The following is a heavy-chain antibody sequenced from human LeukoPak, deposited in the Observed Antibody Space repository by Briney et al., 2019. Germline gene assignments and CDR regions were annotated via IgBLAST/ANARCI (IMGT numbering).Heavy chain of an antibody. V-gene: IGHV3-53*05. Sequence: GGSLRLSCAASGFTVSSKYMSWVRQAPGKGLEWVSVIYSGGSTYYADSVKGRFTISRDNSKNTLYLQMNSLRAEDTAVYYCARGSRRYCSSTSCSFDYWGQGTLVTVSS. CDR2: IYSGGST. CDR3: ARGSRRYCSSTSCSFDY. CDR1: GFTVSSKY. D-gene: IGHD2-2*01. J-gene: IGHJ4*02.